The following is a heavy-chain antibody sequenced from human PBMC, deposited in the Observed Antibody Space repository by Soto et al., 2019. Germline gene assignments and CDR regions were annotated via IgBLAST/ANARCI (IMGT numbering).Heavy chain of an antibody. CDR2: SYYSVST. J-gene: IGHJ4*02. CDR3: AKTTGGVRWVFDH. V-gene: IGHV4-59*03. D-gene: IGHD2-8*02. CDR1: GGSISSYY. Sequence: QVQLQESGPGLVKPSETLSLTCTVSGGSISSYYWSWIRQPPGKGLEWLGYSYYSVSTNYNPSLKSRGTISVGTSKDQFPLKLSSVTAADPALDYCAKTTGGVRWVFDHLGQGTLVTVSS.